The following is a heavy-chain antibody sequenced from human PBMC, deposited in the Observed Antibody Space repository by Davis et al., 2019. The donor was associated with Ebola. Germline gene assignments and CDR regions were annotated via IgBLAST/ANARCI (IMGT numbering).Heavy chain of an antibody. CDR2: ISGTAVTT. Sequence: GESLKISCAASGFTFTSYSMTWVRQAPGKGLEWVSFISGTAVTTYYADSVKGRFTISRDNSKNTLYLQMNSLRAEDTAVYYCAKGANYGAPFDYWGQGTLVTVSS. CDR1: GFTFTSYS. CDR3: AKGANYGAPFDY. D-gene: IGHD4/OR15-4a*01. J-gene: IGHJ4*02. V-gene: IGHV3-23*01.